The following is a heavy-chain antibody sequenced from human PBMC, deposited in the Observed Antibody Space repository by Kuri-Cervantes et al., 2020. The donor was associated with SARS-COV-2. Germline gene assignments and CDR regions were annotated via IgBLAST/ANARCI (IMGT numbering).Heavy chain of an antibody. Sequence: GSLRLSCAVYGGSFSGYYWNWIRQPPGKGLEWMGYIYNSESTNYNPSLKSRVTMSVDTSKNQFSLKLTSVTAADTAVYYCARENTPSIFDYWGQGILVTVSS. J-gene: IGHJ4*02. CDR2: IYNSEST. V-gene: IGHV4-59*01. CDR1: GGSFSGYY. CDR3: ARENTPSIFDY.